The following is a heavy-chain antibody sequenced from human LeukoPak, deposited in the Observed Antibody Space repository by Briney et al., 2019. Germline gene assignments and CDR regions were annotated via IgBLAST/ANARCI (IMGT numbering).Heavy chain of an antibody. CDR3: ARERTGYSLAV. D-gene: IGHD1-14*01. J-gene: IGHJ6*03. CDR1: GFTFSDYA. Sequence: GGSLRLSCAASGFTFSDYAMHWVRQAPGKGLECVAFISYEGSNKYYVDSVKGRFTISRDDYKNTLYVQMHSMRAEDTAVYYCARERTGYSLAVWGKGTTVTISS. V-gene: IGHV3-30*02. CDR2: ISYEGSNK.